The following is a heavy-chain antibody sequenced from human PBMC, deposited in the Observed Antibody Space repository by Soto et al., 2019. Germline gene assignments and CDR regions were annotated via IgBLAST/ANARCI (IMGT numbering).Heavy chain of an antibody. CDR1: GYSFTSYW. CDR3: ARRAMVRGVGFDP. CDR2: IYPGDSDT. V-gene: IGHV5-51*01. Sequence: GESLKISCKGSGYSFTSYWIGWVRQMPGKGLEWMGIIYPGDSDTRYSPSFQGQVTISADKSISPAYLQWSSLKAADTAMYYCARRAMVRGVGFDPWGQGTLVTVSS. J-gene: IGHJ5*02. D-gene: IGHD3-10*01.